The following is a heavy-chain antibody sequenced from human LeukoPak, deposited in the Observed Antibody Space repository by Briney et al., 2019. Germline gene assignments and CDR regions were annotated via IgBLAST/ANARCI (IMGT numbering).Heavy chain of an antibody. V-gene: IGHV1-24*01. CDR1: GYTLTELS. D-gene: IGHD2-21*01. Sequence: ASVKVSCKVSGYTLTELSMHWVRQAPGKGLEWMGGFDPEDGETIYAQKFQGRVTITADKSTSTAYMELSSLRSEDTAVYYCARDLERRRVYCGGDCYLHAFDIWGQGTMVTVSS. J-gene: IGHJ3*02. CDR3: ARDLERRRVYCGGDCYLHAFDI. CDR2: FDPEDGET.